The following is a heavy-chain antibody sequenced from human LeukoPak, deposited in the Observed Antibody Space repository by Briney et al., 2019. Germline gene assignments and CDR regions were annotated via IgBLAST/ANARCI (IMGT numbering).Heavy chain of an antibody. CDR3: ARDRVTMVRGGTY. CDR2: ISSSSSTI. V-gene: IGHV3-48*01. J-gene: IGHJ4*02. D-gene: IGHD3-10*01. CDR1: GFTFSSYT. Sequence: GGSLRLSCAASGFTFSSYTMNWVRQAPGKGLEWVSYISSSSSTIYYADSVKGRFTISRDNAKNSLYPQMNSLRAKETAVYYCARDRVTMVRGGTYWGQGTLVTVSS.